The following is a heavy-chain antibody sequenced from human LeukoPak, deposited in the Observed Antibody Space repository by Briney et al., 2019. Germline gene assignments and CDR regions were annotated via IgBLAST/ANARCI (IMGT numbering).Heavy chain of an antibody. CDR3: AKVYVWNEYYFDY. CDR1: GFTFSTYA. J-gene: IGHJ4*01. D-gene: IGHD1-1*01. V-gene: IGHV3-23*01. CDR2: INHNGGNT. Sequence: PGGSLRLSCAASGFTFSTYAMNWVRQAPGKGLEWVSTINHNGGNTYYADSVKGRFTISRDNSKNTLYLQMNSLRAEDTAVYYCAKVYVWNEYYFDYWGHGTLVTVSS.